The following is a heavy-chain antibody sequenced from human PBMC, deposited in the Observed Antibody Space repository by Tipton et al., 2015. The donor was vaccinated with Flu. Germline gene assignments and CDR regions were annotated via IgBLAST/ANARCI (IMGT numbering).Heavy chain of an antibody. Sequence: QLVQSGPEVKKPGASVKVSCKVSGYTLTELSMHWVRQAPGKGLEWMGGFDPEDGETIYAQKFQGRVTMTEDTSTDTAYMELSSLRSEDTAVYYCATDTKIAAAGTLRWDYWGQGTLVTVSS. J-gene: IGHJ4*02. CDR3: ATDTKIAAAGTLRWDY. D-gene: IGHD6-13*01. CDR2: FDPEDGET. V-gene: IGHV1-24*01. CDR1: GYTLTELS.